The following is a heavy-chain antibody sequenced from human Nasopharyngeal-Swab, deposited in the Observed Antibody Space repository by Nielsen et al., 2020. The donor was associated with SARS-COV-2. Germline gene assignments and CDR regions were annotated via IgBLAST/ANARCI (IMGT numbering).Heavy chain of an antibody. D-gene: IGHD2-15*01. Sequence: GKSLKISCSASGFTFSTYAMSWVRQAPGKGLEWVSSVSGTGHTTKYTDSVKGLFTISRDNSEKKVYLEMHSLRAEDTAVYYCAKDRYCSGGACYFNGFDSWGQGTLVTVSS. CDR1: GFTFSTYA. CDR3: AKDRYCSGGACYFNGFDS. V-gene: IGHV3-23*01. CDR2: VSGTGHTT. J-gene: IGHJ4*02.